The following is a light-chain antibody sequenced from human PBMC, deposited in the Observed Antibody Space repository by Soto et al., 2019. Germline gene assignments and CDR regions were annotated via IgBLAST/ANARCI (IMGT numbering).Light chain of an antibody. Sequence: ENVLTQSPGTLSLSPGERATLSCRASQSVSSSYLAWYQQKPGQAPRLLIYGTSSRATGVPDRFSGSGSGTDFTLTISRLEPEDFAVYFCQQYCGSPPLTFGGGTKVEI. CDR1: QSVSSSY. J-gene: IGKJ4*01. CDR2: GTS. V-gene: IGKV3-20*01. CDR3: QQYCGSPPLT.